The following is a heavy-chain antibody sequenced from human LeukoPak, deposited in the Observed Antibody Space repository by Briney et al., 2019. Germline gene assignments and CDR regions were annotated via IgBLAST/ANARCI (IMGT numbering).Heavy chain of an antibody. D-gene: IGHD5-18*01. CDR1: GGSISSHY. CDR2: VYYSGST. CDR3: ARGGGYSFGHYYFDY. V-gene: IGHV4-59*11. J-gene: IGHJ4*02. Sequence: SETLFLTCSVSGGSISSHYWSWIRQPPGKGLEWIGYVYYSGSTNYNPSLKSRVTISVDTSKNQFSLNLRSVTAADTAVYLCARGGGYSFGHYYFDYWGQGTLVTVSA.